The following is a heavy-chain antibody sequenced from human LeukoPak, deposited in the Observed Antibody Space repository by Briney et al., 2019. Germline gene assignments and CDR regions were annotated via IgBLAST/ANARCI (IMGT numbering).Heavy chain of an antibody. CDR2: IYPGDSGP. D-gene: IGHD1-26*01. CDR3: GMSGDRVPLQDDVFDV. Sequence: GESLKISCKVSGYSFTSYCIGWVRQMPGKGLEWMGIIYPGDSGPTYSPSFQGQVTISVDKSISTAYLQWSSLQASDAAMYYCGMSGDRVPLQDDVFDVWGQGTMVTVST. J-gene: IGHJ3*01. V-gene: IGHV5-51*01. CDR1: GYSFTSYC.